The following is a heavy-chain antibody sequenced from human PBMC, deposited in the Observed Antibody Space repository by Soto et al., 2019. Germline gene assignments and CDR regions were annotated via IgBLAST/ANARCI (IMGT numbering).Heavy chain of an antibody. D-gene: IGHD4-17*01. CDR3: TGDYGDYYYYGMDV. J-gene: IGHJ6*02. V-gene: IGHV3-49*03. Sequence: GSLRLSCTASGFTFGDYAMSWFRQAPGKGLEWVGFIRSKAYGGTTEYAASVKGRFTISRDDSKSIAYLQMNSLKTEDTAVYYCTGDYGDYYYYGMDVWGQGTTVTVSS. CDR2: IRSKAYGGTT. CDR1: GFTFGDYA.